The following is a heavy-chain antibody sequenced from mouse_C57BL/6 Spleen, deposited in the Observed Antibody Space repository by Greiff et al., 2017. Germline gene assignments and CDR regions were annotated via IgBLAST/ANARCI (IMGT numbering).Heavy chain of an antibody. V-gene: IGHV1-72*01. J-gene: IGHJ4*01. CDR1: GYTFTSSG. Sequence: QFQLQRSGAELVKPGASVKLSCKPSGYTFTSSGMHWVKQSPGRGLEGIGRFDPNSGGTKYNEKLKSKATLTVDKPSSTAYMQLSSLTSEDSAVYYCASGYGDAMDYWGQGTSVTVSS. CDR3: ASGYGDAMDY. D-gene: IGHD1-2*01. CDR2: FDPNSGGT.